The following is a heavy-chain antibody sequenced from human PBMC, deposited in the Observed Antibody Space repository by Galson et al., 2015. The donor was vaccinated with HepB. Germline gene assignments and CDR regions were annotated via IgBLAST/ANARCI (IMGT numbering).Heavy chain of an antibody. CDR3: AREDRYYVATFDY. D-gene: IGHD3-10*02. J-gene: IGHJ4*02. Sequence: SLRLSCAASGFTFSSYWMSWVRQAPGKGLEWVANIKQDGSEKYYVDSVKGRFTISRDNAKNSLYLQMNSLRAEDTAVYYCAREDRYYVATFDYWGQGTLVTVSS. CDR2: IKQDGSEK. CDR1: GFTFSSYW. V-gene: IGHV3-7*01.